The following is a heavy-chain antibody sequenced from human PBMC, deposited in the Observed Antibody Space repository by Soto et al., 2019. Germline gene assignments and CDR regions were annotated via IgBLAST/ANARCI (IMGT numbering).Heavy chain of an antibody. Sequence: QVQLVESGGGVVQPGRSLRLSCAASGFTFSSYAMHWVRQAPGKGLEWVAVISYDGSNKYYAESVKGRFTISRDNSKNTLYLQMNSLRAEDTAVYYCARDYYGDYWGWFDPWGQGTLVTVSS. V-gene: IGHV3-30-3*01. CDR2: ISYDGSNK. J-gene: IGHJ5*02. CDR1: GFTFSSYA. CDR3: ARDYYGDYWGWFDP. D-gene: IGHD4-17*01.